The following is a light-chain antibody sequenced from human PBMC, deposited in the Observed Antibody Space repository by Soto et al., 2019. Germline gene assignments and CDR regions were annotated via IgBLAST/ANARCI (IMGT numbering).Light chain of an antibody. Sequence: DILMTQSPSAMSASVGDRVTITCRASQCVKTYLHWDQQKPGKAPKALSYAVSSWQSGVPARFSGSGSGTDCTLTVSSLQHEDFATYYCQQSYRPPLTFGRGTTVEI. V-gene: IGKV1-39*01. CDR1: QCVKTY. CDR3: QQSYRPPLT. CDR2: AVS. J-gene: IGKJ4*01.